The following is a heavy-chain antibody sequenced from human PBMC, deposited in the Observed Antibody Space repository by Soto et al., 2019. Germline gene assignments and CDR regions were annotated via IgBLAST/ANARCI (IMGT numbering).Heavy chain of an antibody. V-gene: IGHV4-39*02. J-gene: IGHJ4*02. Sequence: PSETLSLTCTVSGGSISSNNYYWGWIRQPPGKGLEWIGSIYYSGSAYYNPSLKSRVTISVDTSKNQFSLKVSSVTDADTAVYYCARDPQSRPAVFDYWGQGTLVTVSS. D-gene: IGHD6-6*01. CDR3: ARDPQSRPAVFDY. CDR1: GGSISSNNYY. CDR2: IYYSGSA.